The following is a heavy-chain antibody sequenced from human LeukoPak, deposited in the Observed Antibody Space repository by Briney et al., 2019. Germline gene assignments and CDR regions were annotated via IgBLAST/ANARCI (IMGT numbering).Heavy chain of an antibody. V-gene: IGHV3-23*01. J-gene: IGHJ4*02. CDR2: ISGSGGST. CDR1: GFTFSSYA. CDR3: ARVRPPGDY. Sequence: GGSLRLSCAASGFTFSSYAMSWVRQAPGKGLEWVSAISGSGGSTYYADSVKGRFTISRDSSKNTLYLQMNSLRAEDTALYFCARVRPPGDYWGQGTLVTVSS.